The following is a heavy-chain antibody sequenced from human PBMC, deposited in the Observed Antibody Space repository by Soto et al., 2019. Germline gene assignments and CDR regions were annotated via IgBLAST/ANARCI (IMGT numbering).Heavy chain of an antibody. J-gene: IGHJ3*02. V-gene: IGHV3-23*01. CDR1: GFTFSSYA. D-gene: IGHD1-26*01. CDR2: ISGSGGST. CDR3: AKIDRSVAWELHGNDAFDI. Sequence: GGSLRLSCAASGFTFSSYAMSWVRQAPGKGLEWVSAISGSGGSTYYADSVKGRFTISRDNSKNTLYLQMNSLRAEDTAVYYCAKIDRSVAWELHGNDAFDIWGQGTMVTVSS.